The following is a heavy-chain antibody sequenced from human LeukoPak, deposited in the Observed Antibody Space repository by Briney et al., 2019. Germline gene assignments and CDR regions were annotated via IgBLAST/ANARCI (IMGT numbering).Heavy chain of an antibody. CDR3: ARVGGDYGGNGYYFDY. J-gene: IGHJ4*02. CDR2: INWNGGST. V-gene: IGHV3-20*04. D-gene: IGHD4-23*01. CDR1: GFTFSSYA. Sequence: GGSLRLSCAASGFTFSSYAMSWVCQAPGKGLEWVSGINWNGGSTGYADSVKGRFTISRDNAKNSLYLQMNSLRAEDTALYYCARVGGDYGGNGYYFDYWGQGTLVTVSS.